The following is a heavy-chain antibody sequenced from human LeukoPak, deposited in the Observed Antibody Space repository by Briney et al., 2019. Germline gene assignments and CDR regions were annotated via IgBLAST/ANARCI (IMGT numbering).Heavy chain of an antibody. CDR1: GASISSSSDY. D-gene: IGHD3-22*01. CDR2: VIYSGRT. J-gene: IGHJ4*02. CDR3: ARHFYDSRGYRRDYYFDY. Sequence: PSETLSLTCTVSGASISSSSDYWGWFRRPPGKGLEWIGSVIYSGRTYLNPSLKSRLTMSVDTSESQFSLRLSSVTAADTAEYFCARHFYDSRGYRRDYYFDYWGQRILVTVSS. V-gene: IGHV4-39*01.